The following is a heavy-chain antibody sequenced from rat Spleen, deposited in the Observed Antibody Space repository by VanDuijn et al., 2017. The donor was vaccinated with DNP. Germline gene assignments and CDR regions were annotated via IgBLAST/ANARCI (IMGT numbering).Heavy chain of an antibody. CDR3: VRWNSGHFDY. D-gene: IGHD4-3*01. CDR1: GFTFSDYN. J-gene: IGHJ2*01. CDR2: IRYDGRST. Sequence: EVQLVESGGGLVQPGRSLKLSCAASGFTFSDYNMAWVRQAPKMGLEWVATIRYDGRSTYYRDSVKGRFTISRDNAKSTLYLQMNSLRSEDMATYYCVRWNSGHFDYWGQGVMVTVSS. V-gene: IGHV5-7*01.